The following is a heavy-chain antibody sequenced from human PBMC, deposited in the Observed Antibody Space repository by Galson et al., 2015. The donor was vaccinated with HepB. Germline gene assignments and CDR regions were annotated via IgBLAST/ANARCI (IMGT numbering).Heavy chain of an antibody. J-gene: IGHJ5*02. CDR1: GGSISSSNW. V-gene: IGHV4-4*02. Sequence: SETLSLTCAVSGGSISSSNWWSWVRQPPGKGLEWIGEIYHSGSTSYNPSLKSRVTISVDKSKNQFSLKLSSVTAADTAVYYCAREKRYCSSTSCYLRWFDPWGQGTLVTVSS. CDR2: IYHSGST. CDR3: AREKRYCSSTSCYLRWFDP. D-gene: IGHD2-2*01.